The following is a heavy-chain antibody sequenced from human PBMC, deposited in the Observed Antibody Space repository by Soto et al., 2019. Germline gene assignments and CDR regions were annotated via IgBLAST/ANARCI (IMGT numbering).Heavy chain of an antibody. J-gene: IGHJ4*02. V-gene: IGHV5-51*03. Sequence: EVQLVQSGAEVKKPGESLKISCKGSGYSFTSYWIGWVRQMPGKGLEWMGIIYPGDSDTRYSPSFQGQVTISADKSXXTXYLQWSSLKASDTAMYYCARLGGYCSITKCYGGGDYWGQGTLVTVSS. D-gene: IGHD2-2*01. CDR3: ARLGGYCSITKCYGGGDY. CDR1: GYSFTSYW. CDR2: IYPGDSDT.